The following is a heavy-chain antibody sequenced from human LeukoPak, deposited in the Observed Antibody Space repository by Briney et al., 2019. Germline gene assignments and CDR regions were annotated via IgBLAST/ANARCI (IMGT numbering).Heavy chain of an antibody. J-gene: IGHJ4*02. V-gene: IGHV3-23*01. CDR1: GFTFSSYT. D-gene: IGHD7-27*01. Sequence: GGSLRLSCAASGFTFSSYTMSWVRQAPGKGLGWVSTITTSDGNTYYADSVKGRFTVSRDNSKNTLYLQMNSLRAEDTAVYYCAKDGGLWVSAHWGDSWGRGTLVTVSS. CDR3: AKDGGLWVSAHWGDS. CDR2: ITTSDGNT.